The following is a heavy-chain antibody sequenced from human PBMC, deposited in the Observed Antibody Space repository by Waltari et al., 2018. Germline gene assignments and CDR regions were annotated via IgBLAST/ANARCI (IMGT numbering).Heavy chain of an antibody. J-gene: IGHJ4*02. Sequence: QVKLVQSGADGGTPGASVRVACLARGYSFSDYDIYWVRQAPGQGLEWMAWIKPNSGETKYAQKFQGRVTLTRDTSIITAYMELPRMTVDDTAVYYCARGNHLDFWGQGTIVTVSS. CDR1: GYSFSDYD. CDR2: IKPNSGET. V-gene: IGHV1-2*02. CDR3: ARGNHLDF.